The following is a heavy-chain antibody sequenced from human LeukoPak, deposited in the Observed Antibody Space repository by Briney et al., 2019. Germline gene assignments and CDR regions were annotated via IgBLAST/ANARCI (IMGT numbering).Heavy chain of an antibody. V-gene: IGHV4-59*08. CDR3: ARLDSTGWFHFDY. CDR1: GGSITNYY. D-gene: IGHD3-22*01. J-gene: IGHJ4*02. Sequence: SETLSLTCTVSGGSITNYYWTWLRQPPGKGLEWIGYIYYSGNTNYNPSLKSRVTISLDTSKNQFSLKLRYVTAADTAVYYCARLDSTGWFHFDYWGQGTLVTVSS. CDR2: IYYSGNT.